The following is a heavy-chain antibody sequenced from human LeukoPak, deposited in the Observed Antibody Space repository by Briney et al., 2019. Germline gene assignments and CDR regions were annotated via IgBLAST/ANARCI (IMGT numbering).Heavy chain of an antibody. D-gene: IGHD3-22*01. CDR2: ISSSSSYI. CDR1: GFTFSSYS. V-gene: IGHV3-21*01. J-gene: IGHJ4*02. CDR3: ARFSSSYYDSSGADY. Sequence: GGSLRLSCAASGFTFSSYSMNWVRQPPGKGLEWVSSISSSSSYIYYADSVKGRFTISRDNAKNSLYLQMNSLRAEDTAVYYCARFSSSYYDSSGADYWGQGTLVTVSS.